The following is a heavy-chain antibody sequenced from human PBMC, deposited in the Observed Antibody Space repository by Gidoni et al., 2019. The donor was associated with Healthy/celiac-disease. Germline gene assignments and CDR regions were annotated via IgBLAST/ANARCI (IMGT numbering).Heavy chain of an antibody. CDR3: TRPSWYSGSYYYNY. Sequence: GKGRFTISRDDSKNTAYLQMNSLKTEDTAVYYCTRPSWYSGSYYYNYWGQGTLVTVSS. D-gene: IGHD1-26*01. J-gene: IGHJ4*02. V-gene: IGHV3-73*01.